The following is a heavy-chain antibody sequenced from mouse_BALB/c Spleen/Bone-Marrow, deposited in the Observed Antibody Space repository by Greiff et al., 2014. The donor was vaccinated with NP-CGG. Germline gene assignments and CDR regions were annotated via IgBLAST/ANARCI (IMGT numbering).Heavy chain of an antibody. D-gene: IGHD1-1*01. CDR2: ILPGSGST. V-gene: IGHV1-9*01. CDR3: AREDGLWYFDV. CDR1: GYTFSSYR. Sequence: VQLQQSGAELMKPGASVKISCKATGYTFSSYRIEWVKQRPGHGLEWIGEILPGSGSTNYNEKFKGKATFTADTSSNTAYMQLSSLTSEDSAVYYCAREDGLWYFDVWGAGTTVTVSS. J-gene: IGHJ1*01.